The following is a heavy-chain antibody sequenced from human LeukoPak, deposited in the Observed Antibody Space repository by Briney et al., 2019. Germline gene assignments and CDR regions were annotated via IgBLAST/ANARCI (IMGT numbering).Heavy chain of an antibody. V-gene: IGHV3-48*03. CDR2: IGRSGGSI. CDR3: ARDGNNFDPFDF. J-gene: IGHJ4*02. Sequence: PGGSLRLSCAASGFTFSSHEMNWVPQPPGKGLEWVSYIGRSGGSIDYTDSVEGRFTISRDNAKNSLYLQMNSLRAEDTAVYYCARDGNNFDPFDFWGQGTLVTVSS. D-gene: IGHD1-20*01. CDR1: GFTFSSHE.